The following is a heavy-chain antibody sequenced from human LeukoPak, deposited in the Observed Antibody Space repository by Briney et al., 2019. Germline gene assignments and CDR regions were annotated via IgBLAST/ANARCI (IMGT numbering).Heavy chain of an antibody. D-gene: IGHD3-22*01. CDR2: INPSGGST. Sequence: ASVTVSCKASGYTFTGYYMHWVRQAPGQGLEWLGIINPSGGSTSYAQKFQGRVTMTRDMSTSTVYMDLSSLRSEDTAVYYCARDLGGVAGPSSGYNWFDPWGQGTLVTVSS. J-gene: IGHJ5*02. V-gene: IGHV1-46*01. CDR3: ARDLGGVAGPSSGYNWFDP. CDR1: GYTFTGYY.